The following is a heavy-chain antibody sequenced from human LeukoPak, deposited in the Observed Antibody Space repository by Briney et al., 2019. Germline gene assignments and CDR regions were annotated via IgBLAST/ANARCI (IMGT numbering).Heavy chain of an antibody. CDR2: ISTYNGDT. Sequence: AASVKVSCKTSGYTFTNYGLNWVRQAPGQGLEWMGWISTYNGDTNYAQKLQGRVTMTTDTSTTTAYMELRSLRSDDTAVYYCARGYGDYGAFDIWGQGTMVTVSS. D-gene: IGHD4-17*01. CDR1: GYTFTNYG. J-gene: IGHJ3*02. CDR3: ARGYGDYGAFDI. V-gene: IGHV1-18*01.